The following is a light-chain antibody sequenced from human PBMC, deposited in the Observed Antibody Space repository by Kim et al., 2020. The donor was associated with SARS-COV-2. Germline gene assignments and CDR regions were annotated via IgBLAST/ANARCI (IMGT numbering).Light chain of an antibody. Sequence: ASPSCRRASNVSVASLLGWQQKQPDPAPRLLFCGVCVTATGIPDRFSGSGSETDFTLTISRVAPEYSAIYCCQHYGSSCSFGGGTKVDIK. J-gene: IGKJ4*02. CDR2: GVC. V-gene: IGKV3-20*01. CDR1: NVSVASL. CDR3: QHYGSSCS.